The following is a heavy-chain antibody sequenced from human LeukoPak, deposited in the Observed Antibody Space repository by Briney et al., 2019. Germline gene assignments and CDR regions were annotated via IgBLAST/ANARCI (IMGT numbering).Heavy chain of an antibody. CDR3: ASGRYYGLRTHTFDY. CDR1: GYTFTSYG. D-gene: IGHD3-3*01. V-gene: IGHV1-18*01. J-gene: IGHJ4*02. CDR2: ISAYNGNT. Sequence: ASVKVSCKASGYTFTSYGISWVRQAPGQGLEWMGWISAYNGNTNYAQKLQGRVTMTTDTSTSTAYMELRSLRSDDTAVYYCASGRYYGLRTHTFDYWGQGTLVTVSS.